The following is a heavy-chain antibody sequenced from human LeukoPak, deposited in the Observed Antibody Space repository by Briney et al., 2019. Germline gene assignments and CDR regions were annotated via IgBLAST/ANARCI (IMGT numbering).Heavy chain of an antibody. CDR3: ARDHSGRRFDY. CDR2: IYSGGST. CDR1: GFTVSSNY. D-gene: IGHD6-19*01. V-gene: IGHV3-66*01. J-gene: IGHJ4*02. Sequence: GGSLRLSCAASGFTVSSNYMSWVRQAPGKGLEWVSVIYSGGSTYYADSAKGRFTISRDNSKNTLYLQMNSLRAEDTAVYYCARDHSGRRFDYWGQGTLVTVSS.